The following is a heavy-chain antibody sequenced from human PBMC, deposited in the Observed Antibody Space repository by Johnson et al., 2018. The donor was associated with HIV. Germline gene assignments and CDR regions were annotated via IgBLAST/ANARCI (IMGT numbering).Heavy chain of an antibody. V-gene: IGHV3-72*01. CDR2: TRNKANSYTT. Sequence: VQLVESGGGLVQPGGSLRLSCAASGFTFSDHYMDWVRQAPGKGLEWVGRTRNKANSYTTEYAASVKGRFTISRDDSKNSLYLQMNSLRAEDTAVYYCASTCGGDWSRGDAFDIWGQGTMVTVSS. D-gene: IGHD2-21*02. CDR1: GFTFSDHY. CDR3: ASTCGGDWSRGDAFDI. J-gene: IGHJ3*02.